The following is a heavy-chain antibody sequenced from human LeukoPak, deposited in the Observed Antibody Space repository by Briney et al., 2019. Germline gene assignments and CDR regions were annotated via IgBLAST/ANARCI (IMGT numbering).Heavy chain of an antibody. CDR2: IHKNAIT. Sequence: GGALRLSCAASGFTVSSNYMTWVRQAPGKGLQWVSVIHKNAITYYADTVKGRFTISRDNSKNMVYLQMNSLRAEDTAVYYCARSLRVRGVPDYMDVWGKGTTVTISS. V-gene: IGHV3-53*01. J-gene: IGHJ6*03. CDR3: ARSLRVRGVPDYMDV. D-gene: IGHD3-10*01. CDR1: GFTVSSNY.